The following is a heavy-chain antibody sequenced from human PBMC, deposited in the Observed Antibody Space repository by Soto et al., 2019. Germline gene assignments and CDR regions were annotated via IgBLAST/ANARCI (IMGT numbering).Heavy chain of an antibody. D-gene: IGHD3-22*01. CDR1: GGTFSSYA. CDR2: VIPIFGSA. V-gene: IGHV1-69*01. J-gene: IGHJ4*02. Sequence: QVQLVQSGAEVKKPGSSVKVSCKASGGTFSSYAISWVRQAPGQGLEWMGGVIPIFGSANYAQKFQGSVTIAADESTSTAYMELSSLRSEDTAVYYCARDSHKYYHDSSGYSHEFDYWGQGTLVTVSS. CDR3: ARDSHKYYHDSSGYSHEFDY.